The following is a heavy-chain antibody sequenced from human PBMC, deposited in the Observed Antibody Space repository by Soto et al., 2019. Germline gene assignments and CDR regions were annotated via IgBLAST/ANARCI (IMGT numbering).Heavy chain of an antibody. CDR3: ARERHVYGDYLYYYYGMDG. Sequence: PGGALRVSSLASLFTFSNHSSNCILQTLLKGLDGFSSISAGSSYIYYADSVKGRLTISRDNAQNSLYLQMNSLRADDTAVYYCARERHVYGDYLYYYYGMDGWGQGTTVTVSS. CDR1: LFTFSNHS. D-gene: IGHD4-17*01. J-gene: IGHJ6*02. V-gene: IGHV3-21*01. CDR2: ISAGSSYI.